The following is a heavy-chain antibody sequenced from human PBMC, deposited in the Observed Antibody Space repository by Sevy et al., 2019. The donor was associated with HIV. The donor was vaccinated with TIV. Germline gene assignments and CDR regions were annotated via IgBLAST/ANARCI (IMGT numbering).Heavy chain of an antibody. CDR1: GFNFASYD. Sequence: ASVKVSCKASGFNFASYDIYWVRQATGQGLEWMGWMNTNTGNTGFAQKFQGRVTMTRNTSITTAYMELSNLRSEDTAVYHCARVSGWHLRYGMDVWGQGTTVTVSS. V-gene: IGHV1-8*02. CDR2: MNTNTGNT. J-gene: IGHJ6*02. D-gene: IGHD6-19*01. CDR3: ARVSGWHLRYGMDV.